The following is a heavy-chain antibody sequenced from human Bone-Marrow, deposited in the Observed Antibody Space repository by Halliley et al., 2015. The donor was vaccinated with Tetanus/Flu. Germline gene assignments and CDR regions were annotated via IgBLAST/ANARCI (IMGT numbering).Heavy chain of an antibody. J-gene: IGHJ4*02. CDR1: GASLNGGGYY. D-gene: IGHD6-13*01. CDR3: ARGAAAAPDY. CDR2: IYYSGST. V-gene: IGHV4-31*03. Sequence: TLSLTCNVSGASLNGGGYYWSWVRQHPGRGLEWIGFIYYSGSTSFNPSLESRAAISIDTSKNQFSLKLTSVTVADTAVYYCARGAAAAPDYWGQGTLVTVSS.